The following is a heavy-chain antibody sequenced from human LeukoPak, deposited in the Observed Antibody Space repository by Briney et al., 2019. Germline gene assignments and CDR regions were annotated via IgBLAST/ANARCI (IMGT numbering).Heavy chain of an antibody. J-gene: IGHJ5*02. Sequence: GGSLRLSCAASGFTFSSYAMSWVRLAPGKGLEWVSAISGSGGSTYYADSVKGRFTISRDNSKNTLYLQMNSLRAEDTAVYYCAKDRDTAMVSKWFDPWGQGTLVTVSS. CDR1: GFTFSSYA. D-gene: IGHD5-18*01. CDR2: ISGSGGST. V-gene: IGHV3-23*01. CDR3: AKDRDTAMVSKWFDP.